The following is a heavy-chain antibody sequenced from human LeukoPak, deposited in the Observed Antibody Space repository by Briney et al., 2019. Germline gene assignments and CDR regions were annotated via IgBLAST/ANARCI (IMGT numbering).Heavy chain of an antibody. CDR2: ISSSGSTI. CDR3: ARDTFTRLYYYGSGSYNYYYYYGMDV. V-gene: IGHV3-48*03. J-gene: IGHJ6*02. D-gene: IGHD3-10*01. Sequence: GGSLRLSCAASGFTFSSYEMNWVRQAPGKGLEWVSYISSSGSTIYYADSVKGRFTISRDNAKNSLYLQMNSLRAEDTAVYYCARDTFTRLYYYGSGSYNYYYYYGMDVWGQGTTVTVSS. CDR1: GFTFSSYE.